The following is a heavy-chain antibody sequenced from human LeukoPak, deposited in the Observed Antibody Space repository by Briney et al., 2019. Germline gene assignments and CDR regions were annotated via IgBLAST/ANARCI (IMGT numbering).Heavy chain of an antibody. V-gene: IGHV3-30*02. J-gene: IGHJ4*02. Sequence: GGSLRLSCAASGFTFSSYGMHWVRQAPGKGLEWVAFIRYDGGNKYYADSVKGRFTISRDNSKNTLYLQMNSLRAEDTAVYYCAKGADRILDYWGQGTLVTVSS. CDR3: AKGADRILDY. CDR2: IRYDGGNK. CDR1: GFTFSSYG.